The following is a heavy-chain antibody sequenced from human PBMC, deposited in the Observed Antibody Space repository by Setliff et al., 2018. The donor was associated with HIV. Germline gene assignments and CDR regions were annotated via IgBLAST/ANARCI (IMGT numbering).Heavy chain of an antibody. J-gene: IGHJ4*02. Sequence: SETLSLTCTVSGGSISSGSYYWGWIRQPPGKGLEWIGSIYYSGSTYYNPSLKSRVTISVDTSKNQFTLNLSSVTAADTAVYYCARLKSGSLGGYVDYWGQGTLVTVSS. CDR1: GGSISSGSYY. CDR2: IYYSGST. V-gene: IGHV4-39*06. D-gene: IGHD3-10*01. CDR3: ARLKSGSLGGYVDY.